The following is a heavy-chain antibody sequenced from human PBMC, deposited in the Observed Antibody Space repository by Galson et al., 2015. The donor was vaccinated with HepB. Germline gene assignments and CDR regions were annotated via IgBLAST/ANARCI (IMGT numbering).Heavy chain of an antibody. CDR1: GYTFTSYC. CDR3: ARDRGGSGWPDAFDI. J-gene: IGHJ3*02. D-gene: IGHD6-19*01. CDR2: INPSGGST. Sequence: SCAASGYTFTSYCMHWVRQAPGQGLEWMGIINPSGGSTSYAQKFQGRVTMTRDTSTSTVYMELSSLRSEDTAVYYCARDRGGSGWPDAFDIWGQGTMVTVSS. V-gene: IGHV1-46*01.